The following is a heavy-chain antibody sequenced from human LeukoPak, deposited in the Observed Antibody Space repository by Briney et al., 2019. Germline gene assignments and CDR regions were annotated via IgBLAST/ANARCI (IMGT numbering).Heavy chain of an antibody. CDR2: ISGSGGST. Sequence: GGSLRLSCAASGFTFSSYAMSWVRQAPGKGLEWVSLISGSGGSTYYADSVKGRFTISRDNAKNSLYLQMNSLRAEDTAVYYCARDSRGATYYYYYYMDVWGKGTTVTISS. V-gene: IGHV3-23*01. CDR3: ARDSRGATYYYYYYMDV. D-gene: IGHD1-26*01. J-gene: IGHJ6*03. CDR1: GFTFSSYA.